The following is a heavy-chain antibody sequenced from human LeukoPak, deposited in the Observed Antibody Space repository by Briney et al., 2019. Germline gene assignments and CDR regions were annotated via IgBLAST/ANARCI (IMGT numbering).Heavy chain of an antibody. CDR1: GYTFTSYY. Sequence: GASVKVSCKASGYTFTSYYMHWVRQAPGQGLEWLGRSNPSGTSTTYAQKFQGRVTMTRDTSASTVYMELSSLRFEDTAVYYCAGYTTSLVSPWYFQHWGQGTLVTVSS. D-gene: IGHD6-13*01. J-gene: IGHJ1*01. V-gene: IGHV1-46*01. CDR3: AGYTTSLVSPWYFQH. CDR2: SNPSGTST.